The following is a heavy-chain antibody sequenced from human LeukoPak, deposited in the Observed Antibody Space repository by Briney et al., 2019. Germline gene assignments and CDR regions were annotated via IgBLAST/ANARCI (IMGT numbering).Heavy chain of an antibody. CDR2: IHGSGDRT. V-gene: IGHV3-23*01. Sequence: GGSLRLSCAASGFSFSTFAMTWVRQAPGKGLEWASAIHGSGDRTYYADSVKGRFTISRDNSKNRVYLQMNSLRAEDTAVYYCAKDQGNDYGDQLHFWGQGTLVTVSS. CDR1: GFSFSTFA. D-gene: IGHD4-17*01. J-gene: IGHJ4*02. CDR3: AKDQGNDYGDQLHF.